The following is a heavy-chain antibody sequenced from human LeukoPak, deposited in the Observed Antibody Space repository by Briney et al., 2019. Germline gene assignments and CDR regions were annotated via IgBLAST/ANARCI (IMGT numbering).Heavy chain of an antibody. V-gene: IGHV4-59*08. CDR1: GGSISTYY. Sequence: SETLSLTCTVSGGSISTYYWSWIRQPPGEGLEWIGYMYYSGSTNYNPSLKSRVTISVDKSRNQFSLTLSSVTAADTAVYYCARHSRGYDSEFGYWGQGTLVTVSS. CDR3: ARHSRGYDSEFGY. D-gene: IGHD5-12*01. J-gene: IGHJ4*02. CDR2: MYYSGST.